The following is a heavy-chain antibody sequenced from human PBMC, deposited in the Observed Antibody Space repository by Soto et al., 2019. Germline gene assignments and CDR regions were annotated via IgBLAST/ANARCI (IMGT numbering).Heavy chain of an antibody. Sequence: SETLSLTCTVSGGSISSYYWSWIRQPPGKGLEWIGYIYYSGSTNYNPSLKSRVTISVDTSKNQFSLKLSSVTAADTAVYYCARDSSGSYYREFDYWGQGTLVTVSS. V-gene: IGHV4-59*01. CDR2: IYYSGST. J-gene: IGHJ4*02. CDR3: ARDSSGSYYREFDY. CDR1: GGSISSYY. D-gene: IGHD1-26*01.